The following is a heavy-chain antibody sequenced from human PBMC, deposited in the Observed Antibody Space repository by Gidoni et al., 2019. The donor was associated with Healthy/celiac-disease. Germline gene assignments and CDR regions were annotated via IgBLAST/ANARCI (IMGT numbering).Heavy chain of an antibody. Sequence: EVQLLESGGGLVQPGGSLRLSCAASGFTFTSYAMSWVRQAPGKGLEWVSAISGSGGSTYYADSVKGRFTISRDNSKNTLYLQMNSLRAEDTAVYYCAKDLWVPVPITSGVPAAITSYWGQGTLVTVSS. V-gene: IGHV3-23*01. J-gene: IGHJ4*02. CDR3: AKDLWVPVPITSGVPAAITSY. CDR1: GFTFTSYA. D-gene: IGHD2-2*01. CDR2: ISGSGGST.